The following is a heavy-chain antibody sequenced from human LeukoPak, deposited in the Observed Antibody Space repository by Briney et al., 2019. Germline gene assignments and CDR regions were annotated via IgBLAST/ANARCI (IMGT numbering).Heavy chain of an antibody. D-gene: IGHD5-24*01. CDR3: ARHGSGRSGYNYQDY. J-gene: IGHJ4*02. Sequence: GESLKISCKGSGYSFTNYWIGWVRQMPGKGLEWMGIIYPGDSDTRYSPSFQGQVTVSADKSTSTAYLQWSSLKASDTAMYYCARHGSGRSGYNYQDYWGQGTLVTVSS. V-gene: IGHV5-51*01. CDR2: IYPGDSDT. CDR1: GYSFTNYW.